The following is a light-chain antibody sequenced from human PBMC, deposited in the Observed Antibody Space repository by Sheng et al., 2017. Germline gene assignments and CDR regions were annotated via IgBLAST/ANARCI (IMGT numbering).Light chain of an antibody. CDR1: NLASKT. Sequence: SYALTQPPSVSVAPGETARITCGGNNLASKTVHWYQQKPGQAPVLVISYDSDRPSGIPERFSGSNSGNTVTLTISRVEAGMRPTYFCRGGGYSSSHHSVFGTGTRV. V-gene: IGLV3-21*04. J-gene: IGLJ1*01. CDR3: RGGGYSSSHHSV. CDR2: YDS.